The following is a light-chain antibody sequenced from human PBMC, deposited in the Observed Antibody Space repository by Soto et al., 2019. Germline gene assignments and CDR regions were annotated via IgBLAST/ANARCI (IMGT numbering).Light chain of an antibody. CDR2: GAS. CDR3: QQYGSSPTWT. CDR1: QSVNSNY. J-gene: IGKJ1*01. Sequence: ESVLTQSPGTLSLSPGQRATLSCRASQSVNSNYLAWYQQKPGQAPRLLIYGASTRATGIPDRFSGSGSGTDFTLTISRLEPEHSAVYYCQQYGSSPTWTFGRGTKVEIK. V-gene: IGKV3-20*01.